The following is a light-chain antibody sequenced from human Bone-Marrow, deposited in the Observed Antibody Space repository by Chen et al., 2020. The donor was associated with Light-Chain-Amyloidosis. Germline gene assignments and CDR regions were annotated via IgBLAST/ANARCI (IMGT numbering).Light chain of an antibody. CDR3: QSYQGSSQGL. J-gene: IGLJ3*02. Sequence: NFMLTQPHSVSESPGKTVIISCTRSSGSIATNYVQWYQQRPGSSPTTVLSADDKRPSGVPDRFSGSIDRSSNSASPTIAGLKNEDEADYYCQSYQGSSQGLFGGGTKLTVL. CDR1: SGSIATNY. CDR2: ADD. V-gene: IGLV6-57*01.